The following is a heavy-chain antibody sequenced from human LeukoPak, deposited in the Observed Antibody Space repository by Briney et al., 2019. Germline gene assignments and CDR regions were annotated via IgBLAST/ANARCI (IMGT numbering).Heavy chain of an antibody. Sequence: ASVKDSCKASGYTFTCYGISWVRQAPGQGLEWMGWIRAYNGNTNYAQKLQGRVTMTTDTSTSTAYMELRSLRSDDTAVYYCARDLRVSDEGYCSSTSCYYFDYWGQGTLVTVSS. V-gene: IGHV1-18*01. CDR3: ARDLRVSDEGYCSSTSCYYFDY. J-gene: IGHJ4*02. CDR2: IRAYNGNT. CDR1: GYTFTCYG. D-gene: IGHD2-2*01.